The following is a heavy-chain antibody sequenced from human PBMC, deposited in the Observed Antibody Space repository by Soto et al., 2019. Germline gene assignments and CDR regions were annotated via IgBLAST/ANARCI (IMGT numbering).Heavy chain of an antibody. D-gene: IGHD3-10*01. CDR1: GYSIGSGYY. J-gene: IGHJ6*02. CDR3: ATCLLFRPSHYGTHV. V-gene: IGHV4-38-2*01. Sequence: SETLAPSCAVSGYSIGSGYYWGWIRQPPGKGLEWIGSIYHSGSTYYKPSLKSRVTISVDTSKNQFSLKLSSVTAADTAVYYCATCLLFRPSHYGTHVRGQATTVTLSS. CDR2: IYHSGST.